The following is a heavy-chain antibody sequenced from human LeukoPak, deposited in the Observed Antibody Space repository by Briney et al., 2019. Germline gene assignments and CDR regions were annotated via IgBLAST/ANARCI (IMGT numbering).Heavy chain of an antibody. CDR3: ASGLGRKLLFDY. D-gene: IGHD3-10*01. V-gene: IGHV3-48*04. CDR1: GFTFSSYA. J-gene: IGHJ4*02. Sequence: GGSLRLSCAASGFTFSSYAMSWVRQAPGKGLEWVSYISSSGSTIYYADSVKGRFTISRDNAKNSLYLQMNSLRAEDTAVYYCASGLGRKLLFDYWGQGTLVTVSS. CDR2: ISSSGSTI.